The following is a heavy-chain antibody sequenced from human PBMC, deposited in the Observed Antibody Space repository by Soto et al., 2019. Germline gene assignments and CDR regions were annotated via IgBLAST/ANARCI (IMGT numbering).Heavy chain of an antibody. J-gene: IGHJ5*01. CDR3: AHAMLYCTGGSCSTWFDS. D-gene: IGHD2-15*01. V-gene: IGHV2-5*02. Sequence: QITLKESGPTLVKPTQTLTLTCTFSGFSLSTHGVGVGWVRQPAGKALEWLALIYWDDDKRYSASLNNRLTITKDTSKNQVVLTMTNMDPVDTATYYCAHAMLYCTGGSCSTWFDSWGQGTLVTVSS. CDR1: GFSLSTHGVG. CDR2: IYWDDDK.